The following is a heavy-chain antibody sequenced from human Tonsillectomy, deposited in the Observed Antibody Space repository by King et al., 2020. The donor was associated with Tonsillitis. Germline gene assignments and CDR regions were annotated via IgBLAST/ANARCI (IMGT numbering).Heavy chain of an antibody. CDR3: ARPLIDGDASGRPGEHGYNAPFDY. Sequence: VQLVESGGGVVQPGRSLRLSCVASGFTFSSYAMHWVRQAPGKGLEWVTAISSDGTTKYYADSVKGRFSISRDNSKKRLFLQMNSLRADDTAVFFCARPLIDGDASGRPGEHGYNAPFDYWGQGVLVTVSS. V-gene: IGHV3-30-3*01. CDR2: ISSDGTTK. D-gene: IGHD5-24*01. CDR1: GFTFSSYA. J-gene: IGHJ4*02.